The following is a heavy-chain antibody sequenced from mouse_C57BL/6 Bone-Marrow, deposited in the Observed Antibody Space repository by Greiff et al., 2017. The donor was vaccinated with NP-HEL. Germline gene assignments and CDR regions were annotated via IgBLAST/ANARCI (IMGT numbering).Heavy chain of an antibody. D-gene: IGHD2-3*01. CDR1: GYTFTSYG. V-gene: IGHV1-81*01. Sequence: QVQLQQSGAELARPGASVKLSCKASGYTFTSYGISWVKQRTGQGLEWIGEIYPRSGNTYYNEKFKGKATLTADKSSSTAYMELRSLTSEDSAVYVCARKGGYYAWFAYWGQGTLVTVSA. J-gene: IGHJ3*01. CDR3: ARKGGYYAWFAY. CDR2: IYPRSGNT.